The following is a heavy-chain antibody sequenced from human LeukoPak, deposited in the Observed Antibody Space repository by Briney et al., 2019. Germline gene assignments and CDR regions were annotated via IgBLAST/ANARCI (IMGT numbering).Heavy chain of an antibody. Sequence: PGGSLRLSCAAAGFTLSTYAMQWVRQAPGKGLEWVAVISYDGSNKYYADSVKGRFTTSRDNSKNTLYLQMNSLRAEDTAVYYCAREISRTIDYWGQGTLVTVSS. D-gene: IGHD2/OR15-2a*01. CDR3: AREISRTIDY. CDR1: GFTLSTYA. J-gene: IGHJ4*02. V-gene: IGHV3-30-3*01. CDR2: ISYDGSNK.